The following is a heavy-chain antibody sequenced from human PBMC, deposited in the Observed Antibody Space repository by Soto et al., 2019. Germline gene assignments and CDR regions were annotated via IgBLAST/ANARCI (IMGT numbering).Heavy chain of an antibody. D-gene: IGHD1-7*01. CDR3: AKDLLPHYNWNYYFDY. CDR2: ISGSGGST. CDR1: GFTFSSYA. Sequence: GGSLRLSCAASGFTFSSYAMSWVRQAPGKGLEWVSAISGSGGSTYYADSVKGRFTISRDNSKNTLYLQMNSLRAEDTAVYYCAKDLLPHYNWNYYFDYWGQGTLVTVSS. V-gene: IGHV3-23*01. J-gene: IGHJ4*02.